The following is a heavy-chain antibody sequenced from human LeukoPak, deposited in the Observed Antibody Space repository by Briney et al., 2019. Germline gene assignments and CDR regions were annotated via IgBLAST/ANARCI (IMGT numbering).Heavy chain of an antibody. Sequence: SETLSLTCAVYGGSFSGYYWSWIRQPPGKGLEWIGEINHSGSTNYNPSLKSRVTISVDTSKNQFSLKLSSVTAADTAVYYCAREEHYYYYYMDVWGKGTTVTVSS. J-gene: IGHJ6*03. V-gene: IGHV4-34*01. CDR3: AREEHYYYYYMDV. CDR2: INHSGST. CDR1: GGSFSGYY.